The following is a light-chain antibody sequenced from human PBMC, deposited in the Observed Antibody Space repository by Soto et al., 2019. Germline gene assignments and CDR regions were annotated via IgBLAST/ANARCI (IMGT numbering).Light chain of an antibody. Sequence: TQYPSSLSASVGDRVTLSCRASQSVSSDLAWYHQKPGQAPRLLIYGASTLQSGVPSRFSGSGSGTDFTLTINSLQAEDFATYYCQQTRRYPSTFGGGTKVDIK. CDR2: GAS. J-gene: IGKJ4*01. CDR3: QQTRRYPST. V-gene: IGKV1-13*02. CDR1: QSVSSD.